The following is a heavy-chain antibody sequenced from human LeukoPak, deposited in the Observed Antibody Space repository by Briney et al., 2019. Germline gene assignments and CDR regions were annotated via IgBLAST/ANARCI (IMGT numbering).Heavy chain of an antibody. J-gene: IGHJ6*03. Sequence: GESLKISCKGSGYSFTSYWIGWVRQMPGKGLEWMGIIYPGDSDTRYSPSFQGQVTISADKSISTAYLQWSSLKASDTAMYYCARTNMVRGVIIGRATYYMYVWGKGTTVTVSS. V-gene: IGHV5-51*01. D-gene: IGHD3-10*01. CDR3: ARTNMVRGVIIGRATYYMYV. CDR1: GYSFTSYW. CDR2: IYPGDSDT.